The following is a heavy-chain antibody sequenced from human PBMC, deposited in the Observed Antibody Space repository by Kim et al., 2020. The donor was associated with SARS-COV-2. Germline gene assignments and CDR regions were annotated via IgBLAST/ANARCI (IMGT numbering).Heavy chain of an antibody. CDR1: GFTFSTYA. V-gene: IGHV3-23*01. J-gene: IGHJ4*01. Sequence: GGSLRLSCAASGFTFSTYAMSWVRQAPGQGLEWVAAIGGSGDTTFYVDSVKGRFTISRDLSKSTLYLVMNSLRVEDTAIYYCAKADNDFWSGYSEEFFDFWGHGTLVTVSS. CDR2: IGGSGDTT. CDR3: AKADNDFWSGYSEEFFDF. D-gene: IGHD3-3*01.